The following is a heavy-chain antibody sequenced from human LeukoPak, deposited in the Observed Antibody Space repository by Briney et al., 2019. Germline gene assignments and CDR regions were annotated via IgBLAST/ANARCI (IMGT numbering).Heavy chain of an antibody. Sequence: PETLSLTCTVSGGSLSSYYWSWIRQPPGKGLEWVGSIYNSGSTNYHPSLKSRVPISVDTSKNQFSLKLSSVTAADTAVYYCARDNGIGGSYGRRYDAFDIWGQGTMVTVSS. CDR1: GGSLSSYY. J-gene: IGHJ3*02. CDR2: IYNSGST. V-gene: IGHV4-59*01. D-gene: IGHD1-26*01. CDR3: ARDNGIGGSYGRRYDAFDI.